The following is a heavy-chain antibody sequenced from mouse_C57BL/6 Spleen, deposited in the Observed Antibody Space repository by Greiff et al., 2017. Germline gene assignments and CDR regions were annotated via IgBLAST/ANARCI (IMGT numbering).Heavy chain of an antibody. J-gene: IGHJ2*01. Sequence: VQLQQPGAELVRPGSSVKLSCKASGYTFTSYWMHWVKQRPIQGLEWIGNIDPSDSETHYNQKFKDKATLTVDKSSSTAYMQLSSLTSEDSADYYCARRVYYYGSSTFDYWGQGTTLTVSS. CDR1: GYTFTSYW. CDR3: ARRVYYYGSSTFDY. CDR2: IDPSDSET. D-gene: IGHD1-1*01. V-gene: IGHV1-52*01.